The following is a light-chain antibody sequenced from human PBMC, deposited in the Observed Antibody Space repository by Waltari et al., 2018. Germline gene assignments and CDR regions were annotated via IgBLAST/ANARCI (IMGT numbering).Light chain of an antibody. CDR3: QAWDTITGGV. CDR1: KMGDKF. Sequence: SYELTQPPSVSMSPGQTASITCSGHKMGDKFACWYQQKPGQSPVLVIYQSTKRPSGSPERFSGSNSGNTATLTISGTQAMDEADYYCQAWDTITGGVFGGGTKLTVL. V-gene: IGLV3-1*01. J-gene: IGLJ2*01. CDR2: QST.